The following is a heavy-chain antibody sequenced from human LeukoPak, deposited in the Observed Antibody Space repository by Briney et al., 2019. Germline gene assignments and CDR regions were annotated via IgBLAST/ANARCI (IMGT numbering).Heavy chain of an antibody. Sequence: PSETLSLTCTVSGGSISSGSYYWSWIRQPAGKGLEWIGRIYTSGSTNYNPSLKSRVTISVDTSKNQFSLKLSSVTAADTAVYYCARSKLYGSGSYCLDYWGQGTLVTVSS. V-gene: IGHV4-61*02. D-gene: IGHD3-10*01. CDR1: GGSISSGSYY. CDR2: IYTSGST. J-gene: IGHJ4*02. CDR3: ARSKLYGSGSYCLDY.